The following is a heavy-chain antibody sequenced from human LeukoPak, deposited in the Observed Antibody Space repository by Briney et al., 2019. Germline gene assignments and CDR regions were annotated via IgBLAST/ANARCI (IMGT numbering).Heavy chain of an antibody. V-gene: IGHV3-23*01. CDR2: ISGSGGST. J-gene: IGHJ4*02. CDR1: GFTFSSYA. D-gene: IGHD4-23*01. CDR3: AKDQYWNYYGGNSRFDY. Sequence: GGSLRLSCAASGFTFSSYAMSWVRQAPGKGLEWVSAISGSGGSTYYADSVKGRFTISRDNSKNTLYLQMNSLRAEDTAVYYCAKDQYWNYYGGNSRFDYWGQGTLVTVSS.